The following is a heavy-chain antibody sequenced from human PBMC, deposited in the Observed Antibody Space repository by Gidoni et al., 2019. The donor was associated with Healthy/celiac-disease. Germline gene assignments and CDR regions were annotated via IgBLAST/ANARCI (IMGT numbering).Heavy chain of an antibody. CDR3: ARDHASSGVV. CDR2: IIPIFGTA. V-gene: IGHV1-69*01. D-gene: IGHD3-16*01. CDR1: GGTFSSYA. Sequence: QVQLVQSGAEVQKPGSSVKVSCKASGGTFSSYAISWVRQAPGQGLEWMGGIIPIFGTANYAQKFQGRVTITADESTSKAYMGLRSLRSEDTAVDYCARDHASSGVVWGKGTTVTVSS. J-gene: IGHJ6*04.